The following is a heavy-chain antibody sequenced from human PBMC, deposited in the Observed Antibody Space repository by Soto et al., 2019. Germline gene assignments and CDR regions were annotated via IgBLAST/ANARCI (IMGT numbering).Heavy chain of an antibody. V-gene: IGHV3-30*04. CDR2: ISSDGRNK. J-gene: IGHJ2*01. CDR1: GFTFTSYT. CDR3: ARDVPQGWYFDL. Sequence: VQLVESGGGVVQPGRSLRLSCAASGFTFTSYTMHWVRQAPGKGLEWVTVISSDGRNKYYADSVKGRFTISRDNSKNTLYLQMNSLRAGDTAVYYCARDVPQGWYFDLWGRGTLVTVSS.